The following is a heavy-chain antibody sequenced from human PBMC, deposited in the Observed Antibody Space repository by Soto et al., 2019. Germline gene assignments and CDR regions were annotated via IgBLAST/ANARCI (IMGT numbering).Heavy chain of an antibody. CDR2: ISYDGNNQ. J-gene: IGHJ3*02. D-gene: IGHD3-22*01. Sequence: PGGSLRLSCAASGFTFSNYGMHWVRQAPGKGLEWVAIISYDGNNQYYADSVRDQFAISRGNSKNTLFLQMNSLRPEDTAVYYCAKLPWGYNYYDRSEYRATNNDAFGIWGQGTMVTVSS. V-gene: IGHV3-30*18. CDR3: AKLPWGYNYYDRSEYRATNNDAFGI. CDR1: GFTFSNYG.